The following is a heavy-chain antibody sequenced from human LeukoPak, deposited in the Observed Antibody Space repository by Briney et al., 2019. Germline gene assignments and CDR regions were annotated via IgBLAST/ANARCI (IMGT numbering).Heavy chain of an antibody. CDR3: ARVARFDSIDY. CDR2: TKNKANNYNT. V-gene: IGHV3-72*01. Sequence: PGGSLRLSCAASGFTFSDHYMDWVRQAPGKGLEWVGRTKNKANNYNTEYAASVKGRFIISRDDSKNSLFPQMNSLKTEDTAVYYCARVARFDSIDYWGQGTLVTVSS. D-gene: IGHD3-9*01. J-gene: IGHJ4*02. CDR1: GFTFSDHY.